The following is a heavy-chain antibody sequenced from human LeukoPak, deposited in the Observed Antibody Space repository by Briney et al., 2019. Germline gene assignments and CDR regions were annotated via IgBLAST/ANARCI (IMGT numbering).Heavy chain of an antibody. CDR2: ISSSSSYI. Sequence: PGGSLRLSCAASGFIFSSHGMNWVRQAPGKGLEWVSSISSSSSYIYYADSVKGRFTISRDNAKNSLYLQMNSLRAEDTAVYYCARDPTYYDSSGPRHYWGQGTLVTVSS. CDR3: ARDPTYYDSSGPRHY. J-gene: IGHJ4*02. CDR1: GFIFSSHG. D-gene: IGHD3-22*01. V-gene: IGHV3-21*01.